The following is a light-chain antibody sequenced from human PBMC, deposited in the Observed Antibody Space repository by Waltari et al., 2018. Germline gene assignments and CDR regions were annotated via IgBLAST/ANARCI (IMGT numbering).Light chain of an antibody. CDR3: QVWDSDIWV. CDR2: GTN. J-gene: IGLJ3*02. Sequence: SYELSQSPSVSVALGQTARITCGGNNIGGKSVHWNQQKPGQAPVVVIYGTNSRPSGVAERFSGSKSGSTATLTISRVQAGDEADYYCQVWDSDIWVFGEGTKLTVL. CDR1: NIGGKS. V-gene: IGLV3-9*01.